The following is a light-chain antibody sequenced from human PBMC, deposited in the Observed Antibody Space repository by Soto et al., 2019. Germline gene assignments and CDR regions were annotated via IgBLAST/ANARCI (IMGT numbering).Light chain of an antibody. CDR2: DAS. J-gene: IGKJ4*01. CDR1: QSVGSNS. CDR3: QQYGSTPLT. Sequence: EIVLTQSPGTLSLSPGERATLSCRASQSVGSNSLAWYQQRPGQAPRFLIYDASSRATGIPDRFSGRGSGTDFTLTISRLEPEDFAVYYCQQYGSTPLTFGGGTKVEIK. V-gene: IGKV3-20*01.